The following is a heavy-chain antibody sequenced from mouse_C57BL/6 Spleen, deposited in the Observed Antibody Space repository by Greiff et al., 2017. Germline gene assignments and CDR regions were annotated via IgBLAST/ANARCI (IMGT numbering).Heavy chain of an antibody. Sequence: EVQLQQSGPELVKPGASVKISCKASGYTFTDYYMNWVKQSHGKSLEWIGDINPNNGGTSYNQKFKGKATVTVDKSSSTAYMELRSLTSEDSAVYYCARSGGNYGIDYWGQGTTLTVSS. D-gene: IGHD2-1*01. V-gene: IGHV1-26*01. CDR2: INPNNGGT. J-gene: IGHJ2*01. CDR3: ARSGGNYGIDY. CDR1: GYTFTDYY.